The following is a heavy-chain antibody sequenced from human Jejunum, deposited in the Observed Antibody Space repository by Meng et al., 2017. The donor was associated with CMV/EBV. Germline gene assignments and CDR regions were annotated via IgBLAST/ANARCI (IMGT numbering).Heavy chain of an antibody. J-gene: IGHJ6*02. Sequence: TGYYMHWVRQAPGQGLEWMGWIKPNNGGTNHAQQFPGRVTMTTDPSMSTAYMELSRLRSDDTAVYYCARVYCSTTGCYGGYGMDVWGQGTTVTVSS. CDR3: ARVYCSTTGCYGGYGMDV. V-gene: IGHV1-2*02. CDR2: IKPNNGGT. CDR1: TGYY. D-gene: IGHD2-2*01.